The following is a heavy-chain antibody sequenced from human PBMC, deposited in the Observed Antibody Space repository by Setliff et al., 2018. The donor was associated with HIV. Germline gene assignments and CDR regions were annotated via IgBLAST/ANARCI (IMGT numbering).Heavy chain of an antibody. D-gene: IGHD3-10*01. CDR2: IGAVGSPT. CDR1: GFTFSNYA. V-gene: IGHV3-23*01. J-gene: IGHJ3*02. Sequence: GGSLRLSCAASGFTFSNYAMGWVRQGPGKGLEWVSTIGAVGSPTHYAESVKGRFTISKDKSKNTLYLQMSSLRDEDTAVYYCAKVLEFGIDAFDIWGQGTVVTVSS. CDR3: AKVLEFGIDAFDI.